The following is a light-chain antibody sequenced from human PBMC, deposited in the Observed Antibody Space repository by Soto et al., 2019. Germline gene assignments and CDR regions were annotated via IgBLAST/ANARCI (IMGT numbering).Light chain of an antibody. J-gene: IGKJ5*01. CDR1: ESIARH. V-gene: IGKV1-39*01. CDR3: QQSYSTLSIT. Sequence: DIQMTHSPSSLSASGGDRVTITCRASESIARHLNWYQQKPGKAPKLLIYAALSLQNGVPSRFRGGGSGTDFTLTISNLQPEDFATYYCQQSYSTLSITFGQGTRLEIK. CDR2: AAL.